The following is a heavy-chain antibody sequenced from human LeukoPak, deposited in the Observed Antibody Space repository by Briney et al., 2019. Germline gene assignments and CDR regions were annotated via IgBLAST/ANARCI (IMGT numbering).Heavy chain of an antibody. V-gene: IGHV3-23*01. CDR1: GFTFRSYA. D-gene: IGHD5-24*01. CDR3: VKDDGWVQYAN. Sequence: GGSLRLSCAASGFTFRSYAMSWVRQAPGKGLQWVSTISGSGDSSYYADSVKGRFIISRDNSKNTVYLQMNSLSAEDAAVYYCVKDDGWVQYANWGQGTLVTVSS. CDR2: ISGSGDSS. J-gene: IGHJ4*02.